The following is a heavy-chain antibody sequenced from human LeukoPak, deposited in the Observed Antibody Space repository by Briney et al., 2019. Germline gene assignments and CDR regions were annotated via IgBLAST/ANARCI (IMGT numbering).Heavy chain of an antibody. J-gene: IGHJ6*03. V-gene: IGHV3-23*01. Sequence: GGSLRLSCAASGFTFSSYAMTWVRQAPGKGLEWVSAISGSGGSTYYADSVKGRFTISRDNSKNTLYLQMNSLRAEDTAVYYCATTAAGTRVVYYYYYMDVWGKGTTVTISS. CDR1: GFTFSSYA. CDR3: ATTAAGTRVVYYYYYMDV. CDR2: ISGSGGST. D-gene: IGHD6-13*01.